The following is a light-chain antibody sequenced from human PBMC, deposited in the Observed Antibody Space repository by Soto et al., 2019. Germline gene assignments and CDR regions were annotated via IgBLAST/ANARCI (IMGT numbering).Light chain of an antibody. CDR1: KLGDKY. J-gene: IGLJ1*01. V-gene: IGLV3-1*01. CDR2: QDS. Sequence: SYELTQPPSVSVSPVQTASITCSGDKLGDKYACWYQQKPGQSPVRVIYQDSKRPSGIPERFSGSNSGNTATLTISGTQPMDEADYYCPAWDLSIVVIGTGSKV. CDR3: PAWDLSIVV.